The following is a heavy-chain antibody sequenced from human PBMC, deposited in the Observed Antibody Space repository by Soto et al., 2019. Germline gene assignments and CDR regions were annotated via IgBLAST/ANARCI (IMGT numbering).Heavy chain of an antibody. Sequence: QVQLVESGGGVVQPGRSLRLSCAASGFTFSSYGMHWVRQAPGKGLERVAVIWYDGSNKYYADSVKGRFTISRDNSKNTLYLQMNSLRAEDTAVYYCARGRIAAARKLHYFDYWGQGTLVTVSS. CDR2: IWYDGSNK. CDR3: ARGRIAAARKLHYFDY. CDR1: GFTFSSYG. J-gene: IGHJ4*02. D-gene: IGHD6-13*01. V-gene: IGHV3-33*01.